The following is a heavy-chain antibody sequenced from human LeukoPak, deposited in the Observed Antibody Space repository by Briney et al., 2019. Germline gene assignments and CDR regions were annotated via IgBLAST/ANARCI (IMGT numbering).Heavy chain of an antibody. CDR1: GYTFTCHY. CDR2: ISTYNGNT. D-gene: IGHD2-2*01. Sequence: ASVKVSCKASGYTFTCHYMHWVRHAPGQGLEWMGWISTYNGNTNYAQKLQGRVTMTTDTSTSTAYMELRSLRSNDTAVYYCARDRRRYQLPLDAFDIWGQGTMVTVSS. CDR3: ARDRRRYQLPLDAFDI. J-gene: IGHJ3*02. V-gene: IGHV1-18*04.